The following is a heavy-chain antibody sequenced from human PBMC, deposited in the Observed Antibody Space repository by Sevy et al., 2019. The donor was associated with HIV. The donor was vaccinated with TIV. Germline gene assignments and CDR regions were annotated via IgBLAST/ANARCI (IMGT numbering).Heavy chain of an antibody. J-gene: IGHJ6*02. V-gene: IGHV3-7*03. Sequence: GGSLRLSCAASGFTFSSYWMSWVRQAPGKGLEWVANIKQDGSEKYYLDSVKGRLTISGDKAKNSLYLQMNSLRAEDTAVYYCARDWAVTYYYYYGMDVWGQGTTVTVSS. CDR1: GFTFSSYW. D-gene: IGHD3-16*01. CDR3: ARDWAVTYYYYYGMDV. CDR2: IKQDGSEK.